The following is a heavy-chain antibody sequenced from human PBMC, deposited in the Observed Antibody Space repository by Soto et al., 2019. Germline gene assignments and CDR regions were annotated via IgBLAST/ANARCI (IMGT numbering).Heavy chain of an antibody. CDR1: GFTFSSYG. Sequence: QPGGSLRLSCAASGFTFSSYGMHWVRQAPGKGLEWVAVISYDGSNKYYADSVKGRFTISRDNSKNTLYLQMNSLRAEDTAVYYCAKAGSYYDILTGSLYYYYGMDVWGQGTTVTVS. CDR3: AKAGSYYDILTGSLYYYYGMDV. V-gene: IGHV3-30*18. J-gene: IGHJ6*02. CDR2: ISYDGSNK. D-gene: IGHD3-9*01.